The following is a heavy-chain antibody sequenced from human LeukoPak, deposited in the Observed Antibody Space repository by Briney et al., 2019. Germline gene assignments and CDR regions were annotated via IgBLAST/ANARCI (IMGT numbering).Heavy chain of an antibody. Sequence: PSETLSLTCSVSGYSISSGYYWGWIRQPPGKGLEWIGSIYHSGNTYYNPSLKSRVTISVDTSRNQFSLKLSSVSAADTAVYYCAREIRKDYGGNVCHFDYWGQGTLVTVSS. CDR2: IYHSGNT. V-gene: IGHV4-38-2*02. CDR3: AREIRKDYGGNVCHFDY. D-gene: IGHD4-23*01. CDR1: GYSISSGYY. J-gene: IGHJ4*02.